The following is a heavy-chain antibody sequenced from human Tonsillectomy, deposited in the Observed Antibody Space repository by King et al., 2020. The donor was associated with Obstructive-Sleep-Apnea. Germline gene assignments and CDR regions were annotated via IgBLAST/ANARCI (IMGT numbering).Heavy chain of an antibody. Sequence: VQLQESGPGLVKPSETLSLTCTVSGGSISSYYWSWIRQPPGKGLEWIGYIYYSGSTNYNPSLKSRVTISVDTSKNQFSLKLSSVTAADTAVYYCAREITNSGSPFRELRAFDIWGQGTMVTVSS. CDR2: IYYSGST. J-gene: IGHJ3*02. D-gene: IGHD1-26*01. V-gene: IGHV4-59*01. CDR1: GGSISSYY. CDR3: AREITNSGSPFRELRAFDI.